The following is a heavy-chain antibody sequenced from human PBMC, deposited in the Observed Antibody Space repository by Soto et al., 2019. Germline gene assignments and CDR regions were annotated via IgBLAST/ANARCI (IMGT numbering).Heavy chain of an antibody. J-gene: IGHJ4*02. CDR2: IDWDDDK. Sequence: SGPTLVNPTQTLTLTCTFSGFSLSTSGMCVSWIRQPPGKALEWLALIDWDDDKYYSTSLKTRLTISKDTSKNQVVLTVTNMDPVDTATYYCARIKRGSSTSYYFDYWGQGTLVTVSS. CDR1: GFSLSTSGMC. D-gene: IGHD2-2*01. CDR3: ARIKRGSSTSYYFDY. V-gene: IGHV2-70*01.